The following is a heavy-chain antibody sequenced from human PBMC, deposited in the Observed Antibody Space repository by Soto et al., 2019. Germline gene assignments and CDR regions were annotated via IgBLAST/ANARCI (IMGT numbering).Heavy chain of an antibody. CDR3: AKDRYLDHDSRGYLFDN. J-gene: IGHJ4*02. CDR1: GFTFNIYA. CDR2: ISRYGDIT. Sequence: EVQLLESGGDLIQPGGSLRLSCAASGFTFNIYAMTWVRQAPGKGLEWVSAISRYGDITYYADSVEGRFTISRDNSKNPLYLQMNSLRAEVTAVYYCAKDRYLDHDSRGYLFDNWGQGTLVTVSS. V-gene: IGHV3-23*01. D-gene: IGHD3-22*01.